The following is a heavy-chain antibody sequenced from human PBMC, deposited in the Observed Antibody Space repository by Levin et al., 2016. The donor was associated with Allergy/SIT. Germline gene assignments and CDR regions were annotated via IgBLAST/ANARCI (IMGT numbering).Heavy chain of an antibody. CDR3: ARSQYACTNGVCAIFDY. CDR2: IKQDGSEK. D-gene: IGHD2-8*01. CDR1: GFTFSSYW. Sequence: ETLSLTCAASGFTFSSYWMSWVRQAPGKGLEWVANIKQDGSEKYYVDSVKGRFTISRDNAKNSLYLQMNSLRAEDTAVYYCARSQYACTNGVCAIFDYWGQGTLVTVSS. J-gene: IGHJ4*02. V-gene: IGHV3-7*03.